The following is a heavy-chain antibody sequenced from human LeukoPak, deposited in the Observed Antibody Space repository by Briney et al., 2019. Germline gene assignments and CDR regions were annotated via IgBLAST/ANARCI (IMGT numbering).Heavy chain of an antibody. V-gene: IGHV3-23*01. J-gene: IGHJ4*02. Sequence: GGSLRLSCAASGFTFSSYAMSWVRQAPGKGLEWVSAISGSGGSTYYADSVKGRFTISRDNSKNTLYLQMNSLRAEDTAVYYCAYMVLESYYFDYWGQGTLVTVSS. D-gene: IGHD2-8*02. CDR3: AYMVLESYYFDY. CDR2: ISGSGGST. CDR1: GFTFSSYA.